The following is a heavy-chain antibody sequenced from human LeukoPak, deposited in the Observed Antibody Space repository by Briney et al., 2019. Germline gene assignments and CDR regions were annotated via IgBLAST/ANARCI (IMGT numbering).Heavy chain of an antibody. V-gene: IGHV1-2*06. CDR2: INPNSGGT. CDR3: ARDERPGIAVP. J-gene: IGHJ5*02. D-gene: IGHD6-19*01. CDR1: GGTFSSYA. Sequence: ASVKVSCKASGGTFSSYAISWVRQAPGQGLEWMGRINPNSGGTSYAQKFQGRVTMTRDTSISTAYMELSRLRSDDTAVYYCARDERPGIAVPWGQGTLVTVSS.